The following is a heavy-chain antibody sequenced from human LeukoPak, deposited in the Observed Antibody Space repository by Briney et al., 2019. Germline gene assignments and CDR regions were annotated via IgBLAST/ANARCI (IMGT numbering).Heavy chain of an antibody. Sequence: ASVKVSCKASGYTFTSYDISWVRQATGQGLEWMGWMNPNSGNTGYAQKFQGRVTMTRNTSISTAYMELSSLRSEDTAVYYCARTASSWYVHWFDPWGQGTLVTVCS. CDR1: GYTFTSYD. D-gene: IGHD6-13*01. CDR2: MNPNSGNT. CDR3: ARTASSWYVHWFDP. V-gene: IGHV1-8*01. J-gene: IGHJ5*02.